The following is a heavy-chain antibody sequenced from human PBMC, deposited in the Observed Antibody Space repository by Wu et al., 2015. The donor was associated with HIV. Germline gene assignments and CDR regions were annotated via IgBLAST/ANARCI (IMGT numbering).Heavy chain of an antibody. J-gene: IGHJ4*02. CDR2: INPNSGGT. CDR3: ARDYYDVLTTYSHYFFDL. D-gene: IGHD3-9*01. CDR1: GYTFTDYY. Sequence: QVHLVQSGAEVKNPGASVKVSCQASGYTFTDYYVHWVRQAPGQGLEWMGWINPNSGGTNFAQKFQDRVTLTRDTSISTAYMEMSGLRSDDTAVYFCARDYYDVLTTYSHYFFDLWGQGTLVTVSS. V-gene: IGHV1-2*02.